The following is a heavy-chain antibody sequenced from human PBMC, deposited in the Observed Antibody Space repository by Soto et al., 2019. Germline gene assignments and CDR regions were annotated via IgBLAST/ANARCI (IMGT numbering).Heavy chain of an antibody. CDR3: AKDRPLNDIVVVVAATPTDDWFDP. J-gene: IGHJ5*02. D-gene: IGHD2-15*01. CDR1: GFTFSSYV. CDR2: ISGSGGST. V-gene: IGHV3-23*01. Sequence: EVQLLESGGGLVQPGGSLRLSCAASGFTFSSYVMSWVRQAPGKGLEWVSAISGSGGSTYYADSVKGRFTISRDNSKNTLYLQMNSLRAEDTAVYYCAKDRPLNDIVVVVAATPTDDWFDPWGQGTLVTVSS.